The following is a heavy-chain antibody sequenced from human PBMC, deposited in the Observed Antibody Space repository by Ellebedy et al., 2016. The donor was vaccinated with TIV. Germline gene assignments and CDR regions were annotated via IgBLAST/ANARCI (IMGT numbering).Heavy chain of an antibody. D-gene: IGHD5-12*01. V-gene: IGHV3-7*03. Sequence: GESLKISCAASGFTFSSYWMSWVRQAPGKGLEWVANIKEDGSEKDYVDAVKGRFTVSRDNAKTLLFLQMNSLRAEDTAMYYCARLPWHGVAVATLDSWGQGTLVTVSS. CDR2: IKEDGSEK. J-gene: IGHJ4*02. CDR3: ARLPWHGVAVATLDS. CDR1: GFTFSSYW.